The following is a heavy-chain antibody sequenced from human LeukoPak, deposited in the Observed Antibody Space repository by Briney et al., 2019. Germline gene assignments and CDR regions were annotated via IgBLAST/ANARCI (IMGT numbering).Heavy chain of an antibody. CDR3: AHIPLARKTAAGTRSWFDP. J-gene: IGHJ5*02. D-gene: IGHD6-13*01. V-gene: IGHV2-5*02. Sequence: SGPTLVNPTQTLTLTCTFSGFSLSTSGVGVGWIRQPPGKALEWLALIYWDDDKRYSPSLKSRLTITKDTSKNQVVLTMTNMDPVDTATYYCAHIPLARKTAAGTRSWFDPWGQGTLVTVSS. CDR2: IYWDDDK. CDR1: GFSLSTSGVG.